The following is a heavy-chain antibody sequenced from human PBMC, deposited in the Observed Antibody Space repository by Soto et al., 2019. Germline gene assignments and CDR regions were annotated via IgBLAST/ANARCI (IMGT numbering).Heavy chain of an antibody. D-gene: IGHD6-6*01. CDR1: VYTFTSYG. V-gene: IGHV1-18*04. J-gene: IGHJ5*02. CDR3: ARVKEQLVPYWSSTFMLIWFDP. Sequence: ASVKFSCKASVYTFTSYGISCVRQAPGQGLEWMRWVSAYNGNTNYAQKFQGRVTMTRDTSISTAYMELSRLRSDDTAVYYCARVKEQLVPYWSSTFMLIWFDPWGQGTLVTVSS. CDR2: VSAYNGNT.